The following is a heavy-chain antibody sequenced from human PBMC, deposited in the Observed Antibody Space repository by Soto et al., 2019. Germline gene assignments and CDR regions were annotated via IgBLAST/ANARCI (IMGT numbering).Heavy chain of an antibody. CDR3: GRERYSSGLNWFDP. Sequence: GGSLRLSCAASGFTFSSYSMNWVRQARGKGLEWVSYISSSSTIYYAVSVKGRFTISRDNAKNSLYLQMNSLRDEDTAVYYCGRERYSSGLNWFDPWGQGTLVTVSS. V-gene: IGHV3-48*02. CDR2: ISSSSTI. J-gene: IGHJ5*02. CDR1: GFTFSSYS. D-gene: IGHD6-19*01.